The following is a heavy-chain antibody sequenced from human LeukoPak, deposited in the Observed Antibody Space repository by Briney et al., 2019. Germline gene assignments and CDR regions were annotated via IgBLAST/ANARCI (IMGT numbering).Heavy chain of an antibody. V-gene: IGHV4-39*01. CDR1: GASISSGDQY. CDR2: IYSSGST. CDR3: ARLSTTYRYGLDYYYMDV. J-gene: IGHJ6*03. Sequence: SETLSLISSVSGASISSGDQYWGWIRQPPGKGPEWIGNIYSSGSTYYTSSLKSRVTITIDTSMNQFSLRLKSVTAADTAGYYCARLSTTYRYGLDYYYMDVWGKGTTVTVSS. D-gene: IGHD5-18*01.